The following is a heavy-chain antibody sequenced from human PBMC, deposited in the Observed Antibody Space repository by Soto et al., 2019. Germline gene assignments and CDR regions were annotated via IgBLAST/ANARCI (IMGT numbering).Heavy chain of an antibody. CDR1: GFTFSSYS. Sequence: GGSLRLSCAASGFTFSSYSMNWVRQAPGKGLERVSYISSSSSTIYYADSVKGRFTISRDNAKNSLYVQMNSLKVEDTAMYYCARGDYYDSSGPFSDAFDIWGQGTMVTVSS. CDR2: ISSSSSTI. CDR3: ARGDYYDSSGPFSDAFDI. V-gene: IGHV3-48*04. D-gene: IGHD3-22*01. J-gene: IGHJ3*02.